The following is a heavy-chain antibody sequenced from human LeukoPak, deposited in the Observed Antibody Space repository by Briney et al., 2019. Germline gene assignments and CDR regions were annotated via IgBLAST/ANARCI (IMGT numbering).Heavy chain of an antibody. CDR2: IYWDDDK. D-gene: IGHD6-19*01. CDR1: GFSLSTSGVG. V-gene: IGHV2-5*02. CDR3: AHRRGGRGRSSGWYWFDP. J-gene: IGHJ5*02. Sequence: ESGPTLAKPTQTLTLTCTFSGFSLSTSGVGVGWIRQPPGKALEWLALIYWDDDKRYSPSLKSRLTITKDTSKNQVVLTTTNMDPVDTATYYCAHRRGGRGRSSGWYWFDPWGQGTLVTVSS.